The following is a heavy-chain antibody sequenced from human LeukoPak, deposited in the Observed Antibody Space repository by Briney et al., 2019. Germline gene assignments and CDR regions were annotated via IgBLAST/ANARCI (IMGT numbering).Heavy chain of an antibody. J-gene: IGHJ4*02. CDR1: GYTFTGYY. Sequence: GASVKVSCKASGYTFTGYYMHWVRQAPGQGLEWMGWINPNSGGTNYAQKFQGRVTVTRDTSISTAYMELSRLRSDDTAVYYCAREGGYSGYDFDYWGQGTLVTVSS. D-gene: IGHD5-12*01. V-gene: IGHV1-2*02. CDR2: INPNSGGT. CDR3: AREGGYSGYDFDY.